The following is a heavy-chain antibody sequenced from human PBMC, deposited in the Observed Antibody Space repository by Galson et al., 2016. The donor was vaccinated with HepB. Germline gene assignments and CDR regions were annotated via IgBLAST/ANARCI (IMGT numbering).Heavy chain of an antibody. Sequence: SVKVSCKASGDTFSRYGISWVRQAPGQGLEWMGWISVYNGNTKNAQNVQDRVSITTDTSTNTAYMELRGLRSDDTAVYYCARGSYGGPAYFDYWGQGTLVTVSS. J-gene: IGHJ4*02. D-gene: IGHD4-23*01. CDR2: ISVYNGNT. V-gene: IGHV1-18*01. CDR1: GDTFSRYG. CDR3: ARGSYGGPAYFDY.